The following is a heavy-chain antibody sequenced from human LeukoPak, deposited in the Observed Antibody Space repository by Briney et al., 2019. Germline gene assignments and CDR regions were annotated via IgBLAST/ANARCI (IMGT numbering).Heavy chain of an antibody. V-gene: IGHV3-21*01. CDR2: ISSSGSHI. Sequence: GGSLRLSCAASGFTFSIHSMNWVRQAPGKGLEWISSISSSGSHIFQVDSVKGRFTISRDNASHSLYLQMSSLRAEDTAVYYCARGDSVDLYIDSWGQGTLVTVSS. J-gene: IGHJ4*02. CDR3: ARGDSVDLYIDS. CDR1: GFTFSIHS. D-gene: IGHD4-17*01.